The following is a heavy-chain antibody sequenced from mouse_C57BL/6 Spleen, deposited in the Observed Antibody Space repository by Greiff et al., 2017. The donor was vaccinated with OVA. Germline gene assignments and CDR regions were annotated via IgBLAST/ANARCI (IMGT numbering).Heavy chain of an antibody. CDR3: VRHSDYGGLYAMDY. CDR2: IRSKSNNYAT. CDR1: GFSFNTYA. J-gene: IGHJ4*01. Sequence: EVMLVESGGGLVQPKGSLKLSCAASGFSFNTYAMNWVRQAPGKGLEWVARIRSKSNNYATYYADSVKDRFTISRDDSESMLYLQMNNLKTEDTAMYYCVRHSDYGGLYAMDYWGQGTSVTVSS. D-gene: IGHD2-13*01. V-gene: IGHV10-1*01.